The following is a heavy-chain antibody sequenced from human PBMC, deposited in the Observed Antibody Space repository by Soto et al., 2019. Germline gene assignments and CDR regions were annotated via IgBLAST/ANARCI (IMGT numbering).Heavy chain of an antibody. CDR2: ISAYNGNT. CDR1: GYTFTSYG. V-gene: IGHV1-18*01. Sequence: QVQLVQSGAEVKKPGASVKVSCKASGYTFTSYGISWVRQAPGQGLEWMGWISAYNGNTNYAQKLQGRITMTTDTSTSTAYTELRSLRSDDTAVYYCARGYCSSTSCYGSDHHFDYWGQGTLVTVSS. D-gene: IGHD2-2*01. J-gene: IGHJ4*02. CDR3: ARGYCSSTSCYGSDHHFDY.